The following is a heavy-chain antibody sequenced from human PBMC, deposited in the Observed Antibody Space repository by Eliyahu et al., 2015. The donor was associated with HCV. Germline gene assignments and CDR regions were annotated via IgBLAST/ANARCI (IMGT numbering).Heavy chain of an antibody. D-gene: IGHD6-19*01. J-gene: IGHJ6*02. CDR3: ARVAVAAHYGMDV. CDR2: IIPILGIA. CDR1: XGTFSSYT. V-gene: IGHV1-69*02. Sequence: QVQLVQSGAEVKKPGSSVXVSCKASXGTFSSYTIGWVRQAPGQGLEVVGRIIPILGIANYAQKFQGRVTITADKSTSTAYMELSSLRSEDTAVYYCARVAVAAHYGMDVWGQGTTVTVSS.